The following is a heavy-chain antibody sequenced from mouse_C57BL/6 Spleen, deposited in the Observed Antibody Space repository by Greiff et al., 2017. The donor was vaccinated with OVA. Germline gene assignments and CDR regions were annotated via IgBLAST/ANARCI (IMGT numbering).Heavy chain of an antibody. CDR2: IDPETGGT. V-gene: IGHV1-15*01. D-gene: IGHD4-1*01. CDR1: GYKFTDYE. Sequence: QVQLKESGAELVRPGDSVTLSCKASGYKFTDYEMHWVKQTPVHGLEWIGAIDPETGGTAYNQKFKGKAILTADKSSSTAYMELRSLTSEDSAVYYCTRGGTDYWGQGTTLTVSS. CDR3: TRGGTDY. J-gene: IGHJ2*01.